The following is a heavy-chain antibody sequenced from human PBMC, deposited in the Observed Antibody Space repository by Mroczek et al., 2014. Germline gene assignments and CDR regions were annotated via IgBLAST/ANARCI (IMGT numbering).Heavy chain of an antibody. CDR2: ISWNSGSI. CDR1: GFTFDDYA. CDR3: AKDGAAARRSYWYFDL. D-gene: IGHD6-6*01. Sequence: VQLVQSGGGLVQPGRSLRLSCAASGFTFDDYAMHWVRQAPGKGLEWVSGISWNSGSIGYADSVKGRFTISRDNAKNSLYLQMNSLRAEDTALYYCAKDGAAARRSYWYFDLWGRGTLVTVSS. J-gene: IGHJ2*01. V-gene: IGHV3-9*01.